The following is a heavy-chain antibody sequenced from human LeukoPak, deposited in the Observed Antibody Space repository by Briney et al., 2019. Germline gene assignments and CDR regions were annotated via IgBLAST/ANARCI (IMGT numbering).Heavy chain of an antibody. Sequence: SETLSLTCTVSGGSISSGSYYWSWIRRPAGKGLEWIGRIYTSGSTNYNPSLKSRVTISVDTSKNQFSLKLSSVTAADTAVYYCACATSYQLLYVDYWGQGTLVTVSS. CDR3: ACATSYQLLYVDY. V-gene: IGHV4-61*02. CDR2: IYTSGST. D-gene: IGHD2-2*01. CDR1: GGSISSGSYY. J-gene: IGHJ4*02.